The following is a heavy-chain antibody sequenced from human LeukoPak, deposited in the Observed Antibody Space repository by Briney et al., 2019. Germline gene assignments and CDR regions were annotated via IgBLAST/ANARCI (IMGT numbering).Heavy chain of an antibody. V-gene: IGHV3-21*01. Sequence: GGSLRLSCAASGFTFSSYSMNWVRQAPGKGLEWVSSISSSSSYIYYADSVKGRFTISRDNAKNSLYLQMNSLRAEDTAVYYCAKDLLAAAAGGFDPWGQGTLVTVSS. CDR3: AKDLLAAAAGGFDP. CDR2: ISSSSSYI. J-gene: IGHJ5*02. D-gene: IGHD6-13*01. CDR1: GFTFSSYS.